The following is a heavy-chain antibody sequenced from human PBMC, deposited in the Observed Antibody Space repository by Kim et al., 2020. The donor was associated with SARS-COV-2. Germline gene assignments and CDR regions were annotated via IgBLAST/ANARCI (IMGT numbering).Heavy chain of an antibody. Sequence: GESLKISCKGSGYSFTSYWISWVRQMPGKGLEWMGRIDPSDSYTNYSPSFQGHVTISADKSISTAYLQWSSLKASDTAMYYCARPLLRGSGSPRHYYYYYGMDVWGQGTTVTVSS. CDR2: IDPSDSYT. V-gene: IGHV5-10-1*01. J-gene: IGHJ6*02. CDR1: GYSFTSYW. CDR3: ARPLLRGSGSPRHYYYYYGMDV. D-gene: IGHD3-10*01.